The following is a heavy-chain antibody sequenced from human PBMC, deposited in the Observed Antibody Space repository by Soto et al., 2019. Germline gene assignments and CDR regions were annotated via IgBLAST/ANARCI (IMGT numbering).Heavy chain of an antibody. D-gene: IGHD6-19*01. V-gene: IGHV6-1*01. CDR2: TYYRSKWYN. Sequence: QVQLQQSGPGLVKPSQTLSLTCAISGDSVSSNSAAWNWIRQSPSRGLEWLGRTYYRSKWYNDYAVSVKSRIPINPDPSKNQFSLQLNSATPEDTAVYYCAIAVAGMGYYDYGIDAWGQGTTVTVS. CDR1: GDSVSSNSAA. CDR3: AIAVAGMGYYDYGIDA. J-gene: IGHJ6*02.